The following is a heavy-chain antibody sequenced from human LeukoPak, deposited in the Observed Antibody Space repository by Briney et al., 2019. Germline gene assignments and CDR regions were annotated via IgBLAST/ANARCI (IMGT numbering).Heavy chain of an antibody. V-gene: IGHV1-3*01. CDR3: ARDSSGWYYFDY. CDR1: GYTFTSYA. J-gene: IGHJ4*02. D-gene: IGHD6-19*01. Sequence: ASVKVSCKASGYTFTSYAMHWVRQAPGQRLEWMGWINAGNGNTKYSQKFQGRVTITRDTSASTAYTELSSLRSEDTAVYYCARDSSGWYYFDYWGQGTLVTVSS. CDR2: INAGNGNT.